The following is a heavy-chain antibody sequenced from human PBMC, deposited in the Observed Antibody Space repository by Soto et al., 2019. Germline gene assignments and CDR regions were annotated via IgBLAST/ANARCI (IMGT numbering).Heavy chain of an antibody. D-gene: IGHD2-15*01. J-gene: IGHJ4*02. CDR2: TNSAGSST. V-gene: IGHV3-74*01. CDR3: ARASLVVAAATREDY. CDR1: GFTFSRYW. Sequence: EVQLVESGGALVQPGGSLRLSCAASGFTFSRYWMRWVRQAPGKGLVWVSRTNSAGSSTSYAGSVKGRFASSRGNAKKALYLQVNSLRAEDTAVYDCARASLVVAAATREDYWGQGSLVAVAS.